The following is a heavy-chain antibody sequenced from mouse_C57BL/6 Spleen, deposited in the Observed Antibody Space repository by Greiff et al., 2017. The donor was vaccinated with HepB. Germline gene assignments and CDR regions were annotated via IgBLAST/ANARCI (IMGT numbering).Heavy chain of an antibody. D-gene: IGHD1-1*01. Sequence: DVHLVESGGDLVKPGGSLKLSCAASGFTFSSYGMSWVRQTPDKRLEWVATISSGGSYTYYPDSVKGRFTISRDNAKNTLYLQMSSLKSEDTAMYYCARQGYYGSRDYFDYWGQGTTLTVSS. J-gene: IGHJ2*01. CDR3: ARQGYYGSRDYFDY. CDR1: GFTFSSYG. CDR2: ISSGGSYT. V-gene: IGHV5-6*01.